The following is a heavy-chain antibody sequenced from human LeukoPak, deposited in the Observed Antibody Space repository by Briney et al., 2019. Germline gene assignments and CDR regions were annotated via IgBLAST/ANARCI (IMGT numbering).Heavy chain of an antibody. J-gene: IGHJ5*02. CDR1: GFTVSSTY. V-gene: IGHV3-53*01. CDR3: ARRSTGWSPPDH. Sequence: QPGGSLRLSCAASGFTVSSTYMSWVGQAPGKGLEWVSLIYSGGSTYYADSVKGRFTISRDKSNNTMYLQMNSLRAEDTAVYYCARRSTGWSPPDHWGQGTLVTVSS. CDR2: IYSGGST. D-gene: IGHD6-19*01.